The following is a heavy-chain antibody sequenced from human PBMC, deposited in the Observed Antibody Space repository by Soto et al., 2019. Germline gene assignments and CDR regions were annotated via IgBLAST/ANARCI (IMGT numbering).Heavy chain of an antibody. CDR3: ATGEVVPSFPNWLGT. D-gene: IGHD2-21*01. Sequence: VQFVQSGAELKKPGSSVRVSCRASGGTIKTYTLSWVRQAPGQGLEWMGAFIPSFPAPNFAQRFKGRLTLTADESTNTGFMELSGLGPEDTALYFCATGEVVPSFPNWLGTWGQGTHVIVSS. CDR1: GGTIKTYT. CDR2: FIPSFPAP. J-gene: IGHJ5*02. V-gene: IGHV1-69*12.